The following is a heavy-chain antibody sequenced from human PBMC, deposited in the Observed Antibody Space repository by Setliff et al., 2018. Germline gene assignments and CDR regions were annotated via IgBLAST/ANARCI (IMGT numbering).Heavy chain of an antibody. V-gene: IGHV3-74*01. D-gene: IGHD1-26*01. CDR1: GFTFSSYW. J-gene: IGHJ2*01. CDR3: TRAGVLGATTSRYLDL. CDR2: IKSDGSST. Sequence: GGSLRLSCAASGFTFSSYWMHWVRQAPGKGLVWVSRIKSDGSSTNYADSVKGRFTISRDNAKNTLYLQMNSLRAEDTAVYYCTRAGVLGATTSRYLDLWGRGTLVTVSS.